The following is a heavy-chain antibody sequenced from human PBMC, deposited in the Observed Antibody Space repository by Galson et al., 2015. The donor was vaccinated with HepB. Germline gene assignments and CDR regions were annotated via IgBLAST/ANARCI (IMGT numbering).Heavy chain of an antibody. CDR2: IDPSDSYT. CDR3: ARHWESSIAARPHDY. V-gene: IGHV5-10-1*01. CDR1: GYSFTSYW. J-gene: IGHJ4*02. D-gene: IGHD6-6*01. Sequence: QSGAEVKKPGESLRISCKGSGYSFTSYWISWVRQMPGKGLEWMGRIDPSDSYTNYSPSFQGHVTISADESISTAYLQWSSLKASDTAMYYCARHWESSIAARPHDYWGQGTLVTVSS.